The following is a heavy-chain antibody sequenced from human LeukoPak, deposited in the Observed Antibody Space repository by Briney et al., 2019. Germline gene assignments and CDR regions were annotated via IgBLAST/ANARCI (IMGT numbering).Heavy chain of an antibody. V-gene: IGHV4-61*02. CDR2: IYSSGRT. Sequence: PSQTLSLTCNVSGGSISSGNYYWSWIRQPAGKGLEWIGRIYSSGRTNYNPSLKSRVTISVDTSKNQSSLNLSSVTATDTAVYYCARDIHTSDWTKFDYWGQGTLVTVSS. D-gene: IGHD6-19*01. CDR3: ARDIHTSDWTKFDY. J-gene: IGHJ4*02. CDR1: GGSISSGNYY.